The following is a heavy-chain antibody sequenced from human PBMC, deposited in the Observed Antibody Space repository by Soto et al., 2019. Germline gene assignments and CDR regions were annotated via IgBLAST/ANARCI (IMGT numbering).Heavy chain of an antibody. CDR3: ARDPTVTTASHTYYFDD. Sequence: GGSLRLSCAASGFTFISYGMHWVRQAPGKGLEWVAVISYDGSNKYYADSVKGRFTISRDNSKNTLYLQMNSLRAEDTAVYYCARDPTVTTASHTYYFDDWGQGTLVTVSS. CDR2: ISYDGSNK. J-gene: IGHJ4*02. V-gene: IGHV3-30*03. D-gene: IGHD4-17*01. CDR1: GFTFISYG.